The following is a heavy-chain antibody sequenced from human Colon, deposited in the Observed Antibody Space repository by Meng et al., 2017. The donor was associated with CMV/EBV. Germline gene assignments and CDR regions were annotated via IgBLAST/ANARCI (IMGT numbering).Heavy chain of an antibody. J-gene: IGHJ4*02. CDR1: GVTFFNFG. V-gene: IGHV1-18*01. CDR3: ASGGDYDPFDY. D-gene: IGHD4-17*01. Sequence: AAVMVSCKPSGVTFFNFGVTWVRQAPGQGLEWMGWISAYKGNTNYAQKFHDRVTMTADKSTKTVHMGLRSLRSDDTAVYYCASGGDYDPFDYWGEGTLVTVSS. CDR2: ISAYKGNT.